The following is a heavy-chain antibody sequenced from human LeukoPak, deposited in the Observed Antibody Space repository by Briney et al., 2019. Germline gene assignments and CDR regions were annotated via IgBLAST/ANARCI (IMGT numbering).Heavy chain of an antibody. CDR3: ARDLRTTGAFVI. J-gene: IGHJ3*02. D-gene: IGHD4-17*01. CDR1: GLTLSTYW. V-gene: IGHV3-74*01. CDR2: INSDGSST. Sequence: QPGGSLRLSCAASGLTLSTYWVQWVSQAPGKGLVWVSRINSDGSSTRYADSVKGRFTISRDNAKNTLYLQMNSLRAEDTAVYYCARDLRTTGAFVIWGQGTMVTVSS.